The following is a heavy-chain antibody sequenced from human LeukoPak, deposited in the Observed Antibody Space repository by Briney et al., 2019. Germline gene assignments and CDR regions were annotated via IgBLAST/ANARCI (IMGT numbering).Heavy chain of an antibody. D-gene: IGHD3-22*01. Sequence: EASVKVSCKASGYTFTGYYMHWVRQAPGQGLEWMGWINPNSGGTNYAQKFQGRVTMTRDTSISTAYMELSRLRSDDTAVYYCASLYPLYYDSSDYYFDYWGQGTLVTVSS. CDR3: ASLYPLYYDSSDYYFDY. V-gene: IGHV1-2*02. CDR2: INPNSGGT. J-gene: IGHJ4*02. CDR1: GYTFTGYY.